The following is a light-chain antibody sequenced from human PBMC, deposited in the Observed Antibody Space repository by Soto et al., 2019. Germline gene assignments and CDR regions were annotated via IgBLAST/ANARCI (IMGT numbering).Light chain of an antibody. Sequence: QPVLTQSHSASASLGASVKVTCTLSSGHRTYAIAWHQQQPEKGPRFLMSLNSDGSHIKGDGIPDRFSGSRSGAERYLTISSLQSEHESDYYSHTCDAGAWVYRGGTKVTVL. CDR1: SGHRTYA. CDR3: HTCDAGAWV. J-gene: IGLJ3*02. V-gene: IGLV4-69*01. CDR2: LNSDGSH.